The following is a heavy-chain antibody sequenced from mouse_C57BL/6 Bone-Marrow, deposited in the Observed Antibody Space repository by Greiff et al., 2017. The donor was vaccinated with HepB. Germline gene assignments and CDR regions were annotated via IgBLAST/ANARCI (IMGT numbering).Heavy chain of an antibody. CDR1: GFALTSYG. CDR3: ASYYGRVSMDY. CDR2: IWSGGST. J-gene: IGHJ4*01. D-gene: IGHD1-2*01. V-gene: IGHV2-2*01. Sequence: VKLVESGPGLVQPSQSLSITCTVSGFALTSYGVHWVRQSPGKGLEWLGVIWSGGSTDYNAGFISSLSISKDNSKSQVFFKMTSLHAADTAIYYCASYYGRVSMDYWGQGTSVTVSS.